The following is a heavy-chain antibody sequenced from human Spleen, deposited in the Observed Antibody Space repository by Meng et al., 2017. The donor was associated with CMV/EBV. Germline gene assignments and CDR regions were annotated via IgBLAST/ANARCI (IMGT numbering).Heavy chain of an antibody. CDR1: GFTLSSYS. V-gene: IGHV3-21*01. CDR3: TRDSGAYYDSSGFDY. D-gene: IGHD3-22*01. Sequence: ETLSLTCAASGFTLSSYSMNWVRQAPGKGLEWVSSITSSSSYIYYADSVKGRFTVSRDNARNSLFLQMNGLRAEDTAVYYCTRDSGAYYDSSGFDYWGQGTLVTVSS. J-gene: IGHJ4*02. CDR2: ITSSSSYI.